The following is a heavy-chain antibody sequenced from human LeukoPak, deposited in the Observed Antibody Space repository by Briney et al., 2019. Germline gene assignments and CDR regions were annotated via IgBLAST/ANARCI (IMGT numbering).Heavy chain of an antibody. J-gene: IGHJ6*02. CDR2: ISSSGSTI. CDR1: GFTFSDYY. D-gene: IGHD3-22*01. CDR3: ARDLPITMIVAQYSGGMDV. Sequence: GGSLRLSCAASGFTFSDYYMSWIRRAPGKGLEWVSYISSSGSTIYYADSVKGRFTISRDNAKNSLYLQMNSLRAEDTAVYYCARDLPITMIVAQYSGGMDVWGQGTTVTVSS. V-gene: IGHV3-11*01.